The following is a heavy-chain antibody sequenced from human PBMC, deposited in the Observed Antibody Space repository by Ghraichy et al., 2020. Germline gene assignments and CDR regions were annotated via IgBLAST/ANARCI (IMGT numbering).Heavy chain of an antibody. D-gene: IGHD3-16*02. CDR3: APRYTSSPGSYYFGVGV. J-gene: IGHJ6*04. CDR1: GFSFTNYA. CDR2: ISVSGDRT. V-gene: IGHV3-23*01. Sequence: GGSLRLSCAASGFSFTNYAVTWVRQAPGKGLEWVAAISVSGDRTDFADSVKGRFTISRDGSKNTVYLQMNSLRVGDTAVYYCAPRYTSSPGSYYFGVGVWGKGTTVTVSS.